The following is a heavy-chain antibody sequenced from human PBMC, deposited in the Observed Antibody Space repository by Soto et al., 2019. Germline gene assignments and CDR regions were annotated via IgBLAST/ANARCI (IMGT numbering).Heavy chain of an antibody. Sequence: PSETLSLTCTVSGGSISSPNFYWSWIRQHPGKGLEWIGYIYYSETTYYNPSLKSRVTISVDTSKNQFSLKLSSVTAADTAVYYCARQYYFGSGSYXNRPFDFWGQGTLVTVSS. CDR2: IYYSETT. D-gene: IGHD3-10*01. J-gene: IGHJ4*02. V-gene: IGHV4-31*03. CDR1: GGSISSPNFY. CDR3: ARQYYFGSGSYXNRPFDF.